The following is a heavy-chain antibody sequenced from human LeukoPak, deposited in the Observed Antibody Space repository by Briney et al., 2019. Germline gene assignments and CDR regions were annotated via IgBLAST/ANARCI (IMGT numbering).Heavy chain of an antibody. CDR3: ARDYGYSYGFYYYYMDV. CDR2: IYTSGST. D-gene: IGHD5-18*01. CDR1: GGSISSGSYY. V-gene: IGHV4-61*02. Sequence: SQTLSLTCTVSGGSISSGSYYWSWIRQPAGKGLEWIGRIYTSGSTNYNPSLKSRVTISVDTSKNQFSLKLSSVTAAGTAVYYCARDYGYSYGFYYYYMDVWGKGTTVTVSS. J-gene: IGHJ6*03.